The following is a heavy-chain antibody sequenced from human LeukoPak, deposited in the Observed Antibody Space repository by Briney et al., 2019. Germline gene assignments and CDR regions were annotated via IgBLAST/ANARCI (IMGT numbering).Heavy chain of an antibody. CDR3: ARVGQGGYNSDY. V-gene: IGHV3-33*01. J-gene: IGHJ4*02. Sequence: GGSLRLSCAASGFTFSSYGMHWVRQAPGKGLEWVAIIWYDGSNKYYADSVKGRFTISRDNSKNTLYLQMNSLRADDTAVYHCARVGQGGYNSDYWGQGTLVTVSS. D-gene: IGHD5-24*01. CDR1: GFTFSSYG. CDR2: IWYDGSNK.